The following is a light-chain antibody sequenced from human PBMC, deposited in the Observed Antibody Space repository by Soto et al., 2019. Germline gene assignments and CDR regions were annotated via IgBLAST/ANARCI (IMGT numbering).Light chain of an antibody. CDR2: EVS. V-gene: IGLV2-8*01. CDR1: SSDVGGYNY. Sequence: QSALTQPPSASGSPGQSVTISCTGTSSDVGGYNYVSWYQQHPGKAPKLMIYEVSKRPSGVPDRFSGSKSGNTASLTVSGLQAEDEADYYCSSYAGSNNFRVFVTGTKVTVL. CDR3: SSYAGSNNFRV. J-gene: IGLJ1*01.